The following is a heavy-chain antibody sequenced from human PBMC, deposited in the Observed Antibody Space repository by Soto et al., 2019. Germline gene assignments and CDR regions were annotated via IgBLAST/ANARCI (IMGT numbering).Heavy chain of an antibody. CDR1: GFTFSSYA. Sequence: GGSLRLSCAASGFTFSSYAMHWVRQAPGKRLEWVAVISYDGSNKYYADSVKGRFTISRDNSKNTLYLQMNSLRAEDTAVYYCARDKALSVGNWFDPWGQGTLVTVSS. V-gene: IGHV3-30-3*01. D-gene: IGHD1-26*01. CDR3: ARDKALSVGNWFDP. J-gene: IGHJ5*02. CDR2: ISYDGSNK.